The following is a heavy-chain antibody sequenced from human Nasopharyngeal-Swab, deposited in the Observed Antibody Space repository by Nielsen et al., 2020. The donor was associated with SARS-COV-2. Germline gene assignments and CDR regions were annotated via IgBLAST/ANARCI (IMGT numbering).Heavy chain of an antibody. J-gene: IGHJ6*03. Sequence: SETLSLTCTASGGSISSYYWSWIRQPPGKGLEWIGYIYYSGSTNYNPSPKSRVTISVDTSKNQFSLKLSSVTAADTAVYYCARHGTQYCSGGSCYSGTQNYYYYYMDVWGKGTTVTVSS. CDR1: GGSISSYY. V-gene: IGHV4-59*08. CDR3: ARHGTQYCSGGSCYSGTQNYYYYYMDV. D-gene: IGHD2-15*01. CDR2: IYYSGST.